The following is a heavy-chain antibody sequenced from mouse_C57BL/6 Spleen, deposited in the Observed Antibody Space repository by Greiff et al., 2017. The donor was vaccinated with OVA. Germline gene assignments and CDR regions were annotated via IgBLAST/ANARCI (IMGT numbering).Heavy chain of an antibody. D-gene: IGHD1-1*01. CDR1: GYSITSGYD. J-gene: IGHJ2*01. CDR2: ISYSGST. CDR3: ARGNTTVVEGDYFDY. Sequence: EVQLQESGPGMVKPSQSLSLTCTVTGYSITSGYDWHWIRHFPGNKLEWMGYISYSGSTNYNPSLKSRISITHDTSKNHFFLKLNSVTTEDTATYYCARGNTTVVEGDYFDYWGQGTTLTVSS. V-gene: IGHV3-1*01.